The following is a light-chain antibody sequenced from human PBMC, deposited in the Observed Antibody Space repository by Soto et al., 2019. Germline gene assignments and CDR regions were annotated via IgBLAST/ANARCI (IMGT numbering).Light chain of an antibody. V-gene: IGLV1-47*02. CDR2: SNN. CDR1: SASIGNNY. J-gene: IGLJ1*01. CDR3: VSWDDSLSGLV. Sequence: QSVLTQPPSASGTPGQRVTISCSGRSASIGNNYVCWYQQLPGTAPKLLIYSNNQRPSGVPDRFSGSKSGTSASLAISGLRYEDEADYYCVSWDDSLSGLVFGTGTKVTVL.